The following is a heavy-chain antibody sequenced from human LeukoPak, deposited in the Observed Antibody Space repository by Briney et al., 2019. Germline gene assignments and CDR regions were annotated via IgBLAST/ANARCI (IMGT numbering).Heavy chain of an antibody. V-gene: IGHV3-7*01. CDR1: GFTFSNHW. CDR2: IKQDGSEK. J-gene: IGHJ4*02. CDR3: ARPASRVFAY. Sequence: HAGGSLRLSCAVSGFTFSNHWMIWVRQAPGKGLEWVANIKQDGSEKYYVDSVKGRFTISRDNAKNSLYLQMNSLRVEDTAVYYCARPASRVFAYWGQGTLVTVSS.